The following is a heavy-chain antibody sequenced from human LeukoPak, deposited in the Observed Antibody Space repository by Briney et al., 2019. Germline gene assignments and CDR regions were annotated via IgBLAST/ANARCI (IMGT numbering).Heavy chain of an antibody. CDR1: GGSINNDY. Sequence: SETLSLTCTVSGGSINNDYWRWIRHPPGKGLEWIGYIHYSGSTKYNPSLRSRVTISVDTSKNQFSLKLSSVTAADTAVYYCARHFNSGTYPFDYWGQGTLVTVSS. D-gene: IGHD3-10*01. J-gene: IGHJ4*02. CDR2: IHYSGST. V-gene: IGHV4-59*08. CDR3: ARHFNSGTYPFDY.